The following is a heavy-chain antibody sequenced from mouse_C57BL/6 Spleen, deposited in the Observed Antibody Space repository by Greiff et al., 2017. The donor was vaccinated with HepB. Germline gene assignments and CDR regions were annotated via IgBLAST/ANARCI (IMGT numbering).Heavy chain of an antibody. CDR1: GFTFSSYA. V-gene: IGHV5-4*01. J-gene: IGHJ1*03. CDR2: ISDGGSYT. D-gene: IGHD1-1*01. CDR3: AREGDYYGSSYWYFDV. Sequence: EVQLVESGGGLVKPGGSLKLSCAASGFTFSSYAMSWVRQTPEKRLEWVATISDGGSYTYYPDNVKGRFTISRDNAKNNLYLQMSHLKSEDTAMYYCAREGDYYGSSYWYFDVWGTGTTVTVSS.